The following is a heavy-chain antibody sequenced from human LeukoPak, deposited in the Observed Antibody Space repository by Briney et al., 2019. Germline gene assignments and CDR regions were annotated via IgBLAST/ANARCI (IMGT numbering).Heavy chain of an antibody. D-gene: IGHD3-10*01. CDR3: ARDRFQGWFDP. J-gene: IGHJ5*02. V-gene: IGHV4-61*02. CDR1: GGSISSGSYY. Sequence: SQTLSLTCTVSGGSISSGSYYWSWIRQPAGKGLEWIGRIYTSGSTNYNPSLKSRVTISVDTSKNQFSLKLSSVTAADTAVYYCARDRFQGWFDPWGQGTLVTVSS. CDR2: IYTSGST.